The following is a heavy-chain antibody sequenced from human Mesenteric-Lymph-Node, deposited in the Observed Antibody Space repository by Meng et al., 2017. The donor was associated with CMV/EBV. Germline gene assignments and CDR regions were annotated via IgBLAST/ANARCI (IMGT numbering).Heavy chain of an antibody. V-gene: IGHV1-18*01. CDR3: ATSGNYRLGYLGVWLDP. Sequence: GESLKISCKASAYTLTNDGINWVRQAPGQGLEWMGWISGYNGNTKYAQKFQGRVTMTTDTSTSTAYMELRSLTSDDTAVYYCATSGNYRLGYLGVWLDPWGQGILVTVSS. CDR2: ISGYNGNT. J-gene: IGHJ5*02. D-gene: IGHD1-26*01. CDR1: AYTLTNDG.